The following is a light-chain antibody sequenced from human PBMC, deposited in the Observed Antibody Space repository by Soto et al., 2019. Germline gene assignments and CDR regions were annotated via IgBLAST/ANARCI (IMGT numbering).Light chain of an antibody. V-gene: IGLV2-14*01. J-gene: IGLJ2*01. CDR1: SIDVGGYNY. CDR3: SSYTSSSTIVV. CDR2: DVS. Sequence: QSALTQPASVSVSPGQSITISCTGTSIDVGGYNYVSWYQQHPGKAPKLMIYDVSNRPSGVSNRFSGSKSGNTASLTISGLQAEDEADYSCSSYTSSSTIVVFGGGTKLTVL.